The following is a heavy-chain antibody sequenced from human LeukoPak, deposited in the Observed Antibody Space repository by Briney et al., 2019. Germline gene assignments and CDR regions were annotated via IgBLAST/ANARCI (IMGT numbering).Heavy chain of an antibody. J-gene: IGHJ4*02. CDR1: GGSISSYY. Sequence: PSETLSLTCTVSGGSISSYYWSWTRQPAGKGLEWIGRIYTSGSTNYNPSLKSRVTMSVDTSKNQFSLKLSSVTAADTAVYYCARGWYYDILTGYYNGFDYWGQGTLVTVSS. CDR2: IYTSGST. D-gene: IGHD3-9*01. V-gene: IGHV4-4*07. CDR3: ARGWYYDILTGYYNGFDY.